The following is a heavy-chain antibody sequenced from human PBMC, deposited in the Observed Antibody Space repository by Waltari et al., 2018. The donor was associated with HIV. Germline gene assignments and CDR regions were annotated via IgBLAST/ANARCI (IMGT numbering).Heavy chain of an antibody. V-gene: IGHV4-39*01. J-gene: IGHJ5*02. CDR1: GGSISSSSYY. D-gene: IGHD3-22*01. Sequence: QLQLQESGPGLVKPSETLSLTCTVSGGSISSSSYYWGWIRQPPGKGLEWIGSIYYSGSTYYNPSLKSRVTISVDTSKNQFSLKLSSVTAADTAVYYCVRHSRITMIGNWFDPWGQGTLVTVSS. CDR2: IYYSGST. CDR3: VRHSRITMIGNWFDP.